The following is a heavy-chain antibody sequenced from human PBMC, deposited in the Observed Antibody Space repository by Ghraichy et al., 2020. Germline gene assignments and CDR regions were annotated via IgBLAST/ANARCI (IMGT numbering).Heavy chain of an antibody. CDR3: ARDTGSGSYDRMDV. Sequence: ASVKVSCKASGYTFISYDINWVRQAPGQGLEWMGIINASVGTTSYAQKFQGRVTMTRDTSTSTAYMELSSLRSEDTAVYYCARDTGSGSYDRMDVWCQWSTVDVSS. D-gene: IGHD3-10*01. CDR1: GYTFISYD. V-gene: IGHV1-46*01. J-gene: IGHJ6*02. CDR2: INASVGTT.